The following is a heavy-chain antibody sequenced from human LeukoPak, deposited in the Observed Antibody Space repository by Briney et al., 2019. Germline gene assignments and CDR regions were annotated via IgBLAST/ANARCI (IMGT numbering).Heavy chain of an antibody. CDR3: ARDHGDSRYYYYYMDV. D-gene: IGHD4-17*01. CDR1: GFTFSSYS. J-gene: IGHJ6*03. V-gene: IGHV3-21*01. CDR2: ISSSSSYI. Sequence: PGGSLRLSCAASGFTFSSYSMNWVRQAPGKGLEWVSSISSSSSYIYYADSVKGRFTISRDNAKNSLYLQMNSLRAEDTAVYYCARDHGDSRYYYYYMDVWGKGTTVTVSS.